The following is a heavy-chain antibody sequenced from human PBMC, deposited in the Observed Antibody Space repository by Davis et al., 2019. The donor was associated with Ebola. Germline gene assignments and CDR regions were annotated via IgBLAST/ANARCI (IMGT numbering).Heavy chain of an antibody. Sequence: PGGSLRLSCAASGFTFSSYGMHWVRQAPGKGLEWVAVIWYDGSNKYYADSVKGRFTISRDNSKNTLYLQMNSLRAEDTAVYYCARIRDGYTFDYWGQGTLVTVSS. J-gene: IGHJ4*02. V-gene: IGHV3-33*08. CDR1: GFTFSSYG. D-gene: IGHD5-24*01. CDR2: IWYDGSNK. CDR3: ARIRDGYTFDY.